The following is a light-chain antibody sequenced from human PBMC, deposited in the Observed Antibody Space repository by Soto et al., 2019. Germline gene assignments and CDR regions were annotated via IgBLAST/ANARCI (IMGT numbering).Light chain of an antibody. CDR1: QSVSSD. CDR3: LQDNDWPPKQYT. Sequence: EIVMTQSPATLSVSPGERATLSCRASQSVSSDLAWYQHKPGQAPRLLIYGASTRATGIPARFSGSGSGAEFSLTISSLQSEDFAVYYCLQDNDWPPKQYTFGQGTKLEIK. V-gene: IGKV3-15*01. J-gene: IGKJ2*01. CDR2: GAS.